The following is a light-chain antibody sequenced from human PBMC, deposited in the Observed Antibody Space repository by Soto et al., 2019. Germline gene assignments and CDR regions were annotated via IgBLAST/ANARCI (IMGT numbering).Light chain of an antibody. CDR1: SSNIGKNF. V-gene: IGLV1-51*02. J-gene: IGLJ3*02. CDR2: END. Sequence: QSVLTQPPSVSAAPGQNVAISCSGGSSNIGKNFVSWYQQVPGAAPKVLIYENDKRLSGIPDRFSGSRSGTSVTLAITGLQTRDEADYYCASWDSSLYGVVFGGGTKLTVL. CDR3: ASWDSSLYGVV.